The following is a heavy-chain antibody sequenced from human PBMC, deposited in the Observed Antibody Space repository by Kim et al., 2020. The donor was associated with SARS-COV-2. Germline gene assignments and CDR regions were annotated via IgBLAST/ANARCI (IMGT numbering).Heavy chain of an antibody. J-gene: IGHJ4*02. D-gene: IGHD3-10*01. CDR3: AKGVTGARPDY. CDR1: GFTFSSYG. CDR2: ISYDGSNK. Sequence: GGSLRLSCAASGFTFSSYGMHWVRQAPGKGLEWVAVISYDGSNKYYADSVKGRFTISRDNSKNTLYLQMNSLRAEDTAVYYCAKGVTGARPDYWGQGTLVTVSS. V-gene: IGHV3-30*18.